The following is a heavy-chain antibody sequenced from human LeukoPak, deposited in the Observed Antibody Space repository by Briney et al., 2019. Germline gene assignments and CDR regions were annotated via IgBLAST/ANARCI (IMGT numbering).Heavy chain of an antibody. Sequence: SQTLSLTCTVSGGSISSGSYYWSWIRQPAGKGLEWIGRIYTSGSTNYNPSPKSRVNISVDTSKNQFSLKLSSVTAADTAVYYCARDNDFWSAWGQGTLVTVSS. D-gene: IGHD3-3*01. CDR2: IYTSGST. V-gene: IGHV4-61*02. CDR1: GGSISSGSYY. CDR3: ARDNDFWSA. J-gene: IGHJ5*02.